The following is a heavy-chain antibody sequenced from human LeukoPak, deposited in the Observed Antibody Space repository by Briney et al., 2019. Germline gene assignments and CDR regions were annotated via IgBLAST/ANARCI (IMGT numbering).Heavy chain of an antibody. CDR3: TRVGYIDEGIDY. V-gene: IGHV3-7*04. D-gene: IGHD5-24*01. Sequence: GGSLRLSCVASGFRFSSYWMTWVRQAPGTGLEWVANIKQDGSKKSYVDSVKGRFTISRDNAKNSLYLQMNSLRAEDTAIYYCTRVGYIDEGIDYWGQGTLVTVSS. CDR1: GFRFSSYW. J-gene: IGHJ4*02. CDR2: IKQDGSKK.